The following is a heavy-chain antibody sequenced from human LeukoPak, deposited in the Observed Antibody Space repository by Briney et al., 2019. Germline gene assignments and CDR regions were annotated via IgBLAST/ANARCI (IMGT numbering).Heavy chain of an antibody. D-gene: IGHD6-13*01. V-gene: IGHV4-30-2*01. CDR3: ALAAGYYYGMDV. CDR1: GGSISSSSYY. Sequence: SETLSLTCTVSGGSISSSSYYWGWIRQPPGKGLEWIGYIYHSGSTYYNPSLKSRVTISVDRSKNQFSLKLSSVTAADTAMYYCALAAGYYYGMDVWGQGTTVTVSS. CDR2: IYHSGST. J-gene: IGHJ6*02.